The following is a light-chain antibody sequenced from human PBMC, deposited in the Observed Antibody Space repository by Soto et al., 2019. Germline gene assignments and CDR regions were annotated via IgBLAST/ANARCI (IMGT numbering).Light chain of an antibody. CDR2: GAS. J-gene: IGKJ5*01. CDR1: QSVGAN. CDR3: KHYISWAAIA. Sequence: IVLTQSPATLSLSPGERATLSCRASQSVGANLAWYQQRPGQAPRLLLCGASTRATGIPARFSGSGSGTELTLSISSLQSEDCAIYYCKHYISWAAIAFGQGTRLEIK. V-gene: IGKV3-15*01.